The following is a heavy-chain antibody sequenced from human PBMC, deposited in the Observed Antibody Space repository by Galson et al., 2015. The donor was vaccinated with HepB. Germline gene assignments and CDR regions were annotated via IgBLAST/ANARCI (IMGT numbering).Heavy chain of an antibody. CDR1: GFTFSTYA. J-gene: IGHJ4*02. CDR2: ISSHGINT. D-gene: IGHD3-22*01. Sequence: SLRLSCAASGFTFSTYAMDWVRQAPGKGLEYVSAISSHGINTYYADAVKGRFTISRDNSKNKLYPQMSSLRTEDTALYYCVKGQMYYYDSTAYSPDYWGQGTLVTVSS. CDR3: VKGQMYYYDSTAYSPDY. V-gene: IGHV3-64D*06.